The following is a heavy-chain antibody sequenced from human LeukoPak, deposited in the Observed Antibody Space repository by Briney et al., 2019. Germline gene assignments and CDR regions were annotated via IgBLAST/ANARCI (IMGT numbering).Heavy chain of an antibody. Sequence: ASVKVSCEASGYTFTSYCMHWVRQAPGQGLEWMGIINPSGGSTSYAQKFQGRVTMTRDTSTSTVYMELSSLRSEDTAVYYCARGVVTARFDYWGQGTLVTVSS. V-gene: IGHV1-46*01. CDR1: GYTFTSYC. J-gene: IGHJ4*02. D-gene: IGHD2-21*02. CDR2: INPSGGST. CDR3: ARGVVTARFDY.